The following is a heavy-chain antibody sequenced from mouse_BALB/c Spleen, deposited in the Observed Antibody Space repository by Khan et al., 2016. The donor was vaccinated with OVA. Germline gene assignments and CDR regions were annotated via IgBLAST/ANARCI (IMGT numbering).Heavy chain of an antibody. J-gene: IGHJ3*01. D-gene: IGHD2-10*01. CDR2: IFPGTGTT. CDR3: ARAYCGNYECVY. CDR1: GYTFTSYW. Sequence: QVQLQQSGAELVKPGASVKLSCKTSGYTFTSYWIQWVKQRPGQGLGWIGQIFPGTGTTNYNENFKGKATLTVDTSSSTAYMQVSSLTSEDSAVLFCARAYCGNYECVYWGQGTLVTVSP. V-gene: IGHV1S132*01.